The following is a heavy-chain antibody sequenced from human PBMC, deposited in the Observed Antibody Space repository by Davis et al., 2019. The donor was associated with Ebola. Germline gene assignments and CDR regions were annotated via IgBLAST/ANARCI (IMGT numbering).Heavy chain of an antibody. CDR2: ISSNGGST. Sequence: PGGSLRLSCVASGFTFSSYAMHWVRQAPGKGLEYVSGISSNGGSTYYADSVKGRFTISRDNSKNTLYLQMGSLRAEDTAVYYCARDLPGGDWYFDLWGRGTLVTVSS. J-gene: IGHJ2*01. D-gene: IGHD1-14*01. CDR3: ARDLPGGDWYFDL. V-gene: IGHV3-64*02. CDR1: GFTFSSYA.